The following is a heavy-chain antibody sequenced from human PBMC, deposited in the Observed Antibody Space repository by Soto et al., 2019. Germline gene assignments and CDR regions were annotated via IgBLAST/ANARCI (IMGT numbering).Heavy chain of an antibody. D-gene: IGHD2-21*01. CDR3: ASSMVFRVIALTSKTWFDP. J-gene: IGHJ5*02. CDR2: IIPVFSET. V-gene: IGHV1-69*01. CDR1: GGTFNNYA. Sequence: QVHLIQSGAEVKKPGSSVKVSCKASGGTFNNYAFSWVRQAHGQGLEWMGGIIPVFSETHYAQNFHGRVMSSANESTKTVYLDVSSLRSDDAAVYFCASSMVFRVIALTSKTWFDPWGQGTLVIVSS.